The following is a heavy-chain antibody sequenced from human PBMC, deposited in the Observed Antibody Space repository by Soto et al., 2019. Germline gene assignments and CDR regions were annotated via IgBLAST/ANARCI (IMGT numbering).Heavy chain of an antibody. D-gene: IGHD4-17*01. Sequence: ASVKVSCKPSGYTLNTYYLHWVRQAPGQGLEWMGIIHPSGGSTTYAQKLQGRVTMTTDTSTSTAYMELRSLRSDDTAVYYCARVWSATVTIDYWGQGTLVTVSS. J-gene: IGHJ4*02. CDR2: IHPSGGST. V-gene: IGHV1-46*02. CDR3: ARVWSATVTIDY. CDR1: GYTLNTYY.